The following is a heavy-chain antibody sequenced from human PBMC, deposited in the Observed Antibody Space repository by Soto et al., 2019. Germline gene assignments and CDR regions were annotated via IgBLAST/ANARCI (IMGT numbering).Heavy chain of an antibody. Sequence: ASVKVSCKASGYTFTSYGISWVRQAPGQGLEWMGWISAYNGNTNYAQKLQGRVTMTTDTSTSTAYMELRSLRSDDTAVYYCASLYYDFWSGYWYGMDVWGQGTKVTVSS. J-gene: IGHJ6*02. CDR3: ASLYYDFWSGYWYGMDV. CDR2: ISAYNGNT. V-gene: IGHV1-18*04. D-gene: IGHD3-3*01. CDR1: GYTFTSYG.